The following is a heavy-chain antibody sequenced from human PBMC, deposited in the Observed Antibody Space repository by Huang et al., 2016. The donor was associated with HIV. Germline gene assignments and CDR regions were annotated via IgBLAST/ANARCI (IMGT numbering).Heavy chain of an antibody. CDR2: IIPVSETT. V-gene: IGHV1-69*13. Sequence: QVQLVQSGAEVRKPGSSVRVSCKASGGSFSRDVISWVRQAPGKGLEWMGGIIPVSETTNDAQNFQGRVGMTADESTRTVYMELMRLRSDDTAVYYCAKVGSGSSYFYYYMDVWGKGTTVTVSS. D-gene: IGHD6-19*01. J-gene: IGHJ6*03. CDR3: AKVGSGSSYFYYYMDV. CDR1: GGSFSRDV.